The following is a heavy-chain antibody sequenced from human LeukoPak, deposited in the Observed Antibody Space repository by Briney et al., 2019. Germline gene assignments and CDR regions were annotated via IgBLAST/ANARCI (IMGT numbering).Heavy chain of an antibody. CDR2: ISYSGST. J-gene: IGHJ5*02. V-gene: IGHV4-39*07. Sequence: SETLSLTCSVSGGSISSTTYYWGWIRQPPGKGLEWIGSISYSGSTYYNPSLKSRVTISVDTSKNQFSLKLSSVTAADTAVYYCARRTKLGTNWFDPWGQGTLVTVSS. CDR1: GGSISSTTYY. CDR3: ARRTKLGTNWFDP. D-gene: IGHD1-26*01.